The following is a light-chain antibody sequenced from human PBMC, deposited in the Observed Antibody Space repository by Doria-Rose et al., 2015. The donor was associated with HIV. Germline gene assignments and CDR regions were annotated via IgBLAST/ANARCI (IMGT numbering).Light chain of an antibody. Sequence: DIQLTQSPSSLSASVGDRVTITCRASQGISNSLAWYQQKPGKVPKLLIRAASTLRSGVPSRFSGSGSGTDFTLAISSLQPEDVATYYCQKYDSAQWTVAQGTEVE. V-gene: IGKV1-27*01. J-gene: IGKJ1*01. CDR1: QGISNS. CDR3: QKYDSAQWT. CDR2: AAS.